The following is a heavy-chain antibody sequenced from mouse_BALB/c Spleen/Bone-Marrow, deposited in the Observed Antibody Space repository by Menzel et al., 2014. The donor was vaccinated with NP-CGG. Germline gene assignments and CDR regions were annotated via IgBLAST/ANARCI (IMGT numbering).Heavy chain of an antibody. J-gene: IGHJ2*01. CDR3: ARLGRGLEY. V-gene: IGHV1-87*01. CDR2: IYPGDGDT. D-gene: IGHD4-1*01. Sequence: QVTLKESGAELARPGASVKLSCKASGYTFTSYWMQWVKQRPGQGLEWIGAIYPGDGDTRYTQKFKGKATLTADKSSSTAFMQLSSLASEDSAVYYCARLGRGLEYWGQGTTLTVSS. CDR1: GYTFTSYW.